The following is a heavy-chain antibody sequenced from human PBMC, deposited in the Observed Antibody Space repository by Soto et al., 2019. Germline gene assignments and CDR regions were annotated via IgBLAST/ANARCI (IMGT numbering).Heavy chain of an antibody. CDR2: INSDGSST. J-gene: IGHJ5*02. D-gene: IGHD5-12*01. Sequence: AGGSLRLSCAASGFTFSHYWMHWVRQAPGKGLVWVSRINSDGSSTSYADSVKGRFTVSRDNAKNTLYLHMNSLRAEDTAVYYCARDAFRGYDTGGWFDPWGQGTLVTVSS. V-gene: IGHV3-74*01. CDR3: ARDAFRGYDTGGWFDP. CDR1: GFTFSHYW.